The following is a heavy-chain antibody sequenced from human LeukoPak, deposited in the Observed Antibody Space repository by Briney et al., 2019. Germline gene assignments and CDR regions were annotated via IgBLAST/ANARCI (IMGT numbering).Heavy chain of an antibody. CDR2: ISYDGSNK. J-gene: IGHJ4*02. V-gene: IGHV3-30-3*01. CDR3: ARDTCSSTSCYPTFDY. D-gene: IGHD2-2*01. CDR1: GFTFSSYA. Sequence: GRSLRLSCAASGFTFSSYAMHWVRQAPGKGLEWMAVISYDGSNKYYADSVKGRFTISRDNSKNTLYLQMNSLRAEDTAVYYCARDTCSSTSCYPTFDYWGQGTLVTVSS.